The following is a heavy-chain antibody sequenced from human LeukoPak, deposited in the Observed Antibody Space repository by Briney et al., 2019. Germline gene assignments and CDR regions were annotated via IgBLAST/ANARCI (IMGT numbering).Heavy chain of an antibody. CDR2: IYRSGSYI. D-gene: IGHD1-26*01. Sequence: PGGSLRLSCAAPGFTLSDYYMNWIRQAPGKGLEWVSYIYRSGSYIKYAYSVKGRFTIPRDNAKNSLYLKMNGLRAGDTAVYYCASDLTVGPIFIDYWGEGTLVTVSS. J-gene: IGHJ4*02. CDR1: GFTLSDYY. CDR3: ASDLTVGPIFIDY. V-gene: IGHV3-11*06.